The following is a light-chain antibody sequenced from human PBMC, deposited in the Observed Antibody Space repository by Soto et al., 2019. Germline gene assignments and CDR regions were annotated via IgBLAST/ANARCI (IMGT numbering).Light chain of an antibody. V-gene: IGKV1-39*01. Sequence: DIQMTQSPSSLSASVGDRVTITCRASQSISSYLNWYQQKPGKAPKLLIYAASSLQSGVPSRFSGSGSGTDFTLTISSLQPEDFAVYYCQQCSISPLTFGGGTKVEIK. CDR3: QQCSISPLT. J-gene: IGKJ4*01. CDR1: QSISSY. CDR2: AAS.